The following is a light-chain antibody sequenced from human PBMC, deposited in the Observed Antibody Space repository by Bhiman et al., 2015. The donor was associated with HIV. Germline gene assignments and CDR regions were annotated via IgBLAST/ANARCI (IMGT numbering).Light chain of an antibody. CDR1: KLGNKY. J-gene: IGLJ1*01. CDR2: QDN. Sequence: SYELTQPPSVSVSPGQTASITCSGDKLGNKYVCWYQQRPGQSPVLVIYQDNKRPSGIPERFSGSNSGNTATLTISRVEAGDEADYYCQVWDSSSGHPSYVFGTGTKVTVL. CDR3: QVWDSSSGHPSYV. V-gene: IGLV3-1*01.